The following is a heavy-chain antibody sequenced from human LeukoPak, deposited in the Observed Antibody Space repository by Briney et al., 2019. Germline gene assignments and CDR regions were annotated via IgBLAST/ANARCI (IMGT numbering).Heavy chain of an antibody. CDR2: IQQHGSET. D-gene: IGHD5-18*01. J-gene: IGHJ4*02. CDR1: GFTFSNYW. V-gene: IGHV3-7*01. Sequence: PGGSLRLSCEGSGFTFSNYWMSWVRQAPGKGLEWVANIQQHGSETYYGDSVKGRFTISRDNAKNSLYLQMNSLRAEDTAVYYCARDQRIGGYSYGLTGNFDYWGQGTLVTVSS. CDR3: ARDQRIGGYSYGLTGNFDY.